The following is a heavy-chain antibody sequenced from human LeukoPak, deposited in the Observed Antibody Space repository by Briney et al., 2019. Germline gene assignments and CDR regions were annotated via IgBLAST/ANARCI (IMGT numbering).Heavy chain of an antibody. CDR2: ISSSSSYI. J-gene: IGHJ4*02. V-gene: IGHV3-21*04. D-gene: IGHD6-19*01. CDR1: GFTFSSYS. CDR3: AHIDSSGWVGLGY. Sequence: GGSLRLSCAASGFTFSSYSMNWVRQAPGQGLEWVSSISSSSSYIYYADSVKGRFTISRDNAKNSLYLQMNSLRVEHTAIYYCAHIDSSGWVGLGYWGQGTLVTVSS.